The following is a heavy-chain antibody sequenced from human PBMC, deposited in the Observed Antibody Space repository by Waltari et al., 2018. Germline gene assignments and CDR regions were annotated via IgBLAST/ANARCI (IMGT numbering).Heavy chain of an antibody. V-gene: IGHV3-23*01. Sequence: EVQLLESGGGLVQPGGSLRLSCAASGFTFSSYDMSWVRRAPGKGLEGVSVIGSGGLNTYYADSVKGRFTISRDDSKNTLYLQMNSLRAEDTAVYYCAKGPAARTNWFDPWGQGTLVTVSS. CDR1: GFTFSSYD. CDR2: IGSGGLNT. J-gene: IGHJ5*02. D-gene: IGHD2-2*01. CDR3: AKGPAARTNWFDP.